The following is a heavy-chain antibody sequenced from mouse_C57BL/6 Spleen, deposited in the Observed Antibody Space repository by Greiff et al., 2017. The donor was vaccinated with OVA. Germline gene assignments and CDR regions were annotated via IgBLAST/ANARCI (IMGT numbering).Heavy chain of an antibody. CDR1: GYSITSGYY. CDR3: ARDNDGYYPAY. J-gene: IGHJ4*01. Sequence: EVKLQESGPGLVKPSQSLSLTCSVTGYSITSGYYWNWIRQFPGNKLEWMGYISYDGSNNYNPSLKNRISITRDTSKNQFFLKLNSVTTEDTATYHCARDNDGYYPAYWGQGTSVTVSS. V-gene: IGHV3-6*01. D-gene: IGHD2-3*01. CDR2: ISYDGSN.